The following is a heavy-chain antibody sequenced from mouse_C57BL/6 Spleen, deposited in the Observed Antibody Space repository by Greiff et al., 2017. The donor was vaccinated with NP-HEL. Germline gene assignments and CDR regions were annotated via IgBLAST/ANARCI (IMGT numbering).Heavy chain of an antibody. V-gene: IGHV5-4*01. CDR2: ISDGGSYT. D-gene: IGHD2-4*01. CDR1: GFTFSSYA. CDR3: ARGGAYDYDGDWYFDV. Sequence: VQLKESGGGLVKPGGSLKLSCAASGFTFSSYAMSWVRQTPEKRLEWVATISDGGSYTYYPDNVKGRFTISRDNAKNNLYLQMSHLKSEDTAMYYWARGGAYDYDGDWYFDVWGTGTTVTVSS. J-gene: IGHJ1*03.